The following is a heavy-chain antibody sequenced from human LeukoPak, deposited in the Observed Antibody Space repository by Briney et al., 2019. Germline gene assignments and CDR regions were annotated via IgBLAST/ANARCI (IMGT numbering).Heavy chain of an antibody. CDR2: VYDIGST. Sequence: SETLSLTCTVSGGSIGSHYWTWIRQTPGKGLEWIGYVYDIGSTKYNPSLKSRVTISVDTSKNQFSLRLSSVTAADTAVYYCARGGVLKSVDYWGQGTQVAVSS. CDR1: GGSIGSHY. V-gene: IGHV4-59*11. J-gene: IGHJ4*02. D-gene: IGHD3-16*01. CDR3: ARGGVLKSVDY.